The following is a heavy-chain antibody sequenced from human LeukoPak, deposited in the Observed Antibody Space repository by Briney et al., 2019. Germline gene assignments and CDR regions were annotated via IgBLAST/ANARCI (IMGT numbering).Heavy chain of an antibody. CDR2: ISWEGGST. J-gene: IGHJ4*02. CDR1: GFTFNDYT. CDR3: AKDTHGSGPPDY. V-gene: IGHV3-43*01. Sequence: PGGSLRLSCAASGFTFNDYTMHWVRQAPGKGLEWVSLISWEGGSTYYADSVKGRFTISRDYSKNSLYLQMNSLRTEDTALYYCAKDTHGSGPPDYWGQGTLVTVSS. D-gene: IGHD2-8*02.